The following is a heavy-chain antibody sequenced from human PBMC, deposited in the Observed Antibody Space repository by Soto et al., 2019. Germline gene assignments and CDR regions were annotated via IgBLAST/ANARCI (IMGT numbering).Heavy chain of an antibody. CDR3: ARGGLVVVAVYYFYNMDV. J-gene: IGHJ6*02. D-gene: IGHD2-15*01. CDR1: GYTFNSYG. V-gene: IGHV1-18*01. Sequence: QVHLEQSGAEVKKPGASVKVSCKASGYTFNSYGISWVRQAPGQGLEWLGWISTNNGNTNYAQRLQGRLTMTTDTPTRQAHMELKSLTSDDTAVYYCARGGLVVVAVYYFYNMDVWGQGTTVTVSS. CDR2: ISTNNGNT.